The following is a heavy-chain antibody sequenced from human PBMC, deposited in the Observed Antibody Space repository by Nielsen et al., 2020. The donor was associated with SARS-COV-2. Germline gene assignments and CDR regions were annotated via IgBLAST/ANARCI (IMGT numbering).Heavy chain of an antibody. Sequence: SLKISCAASGFTFDDYAMHWVRQAPGKGLEWVSGISWNSGSIGYADSVKGRFTISRDNAKNSLYLQMNSLGAEDTALYYCAKDMGGSSWYLDYWGQGTLVTVSS. D-gene: IGHD6-13*01. J-gene: IGHJ4*02. CDR3: AKDMGGSSWYLDY. CDR2: ISWNSGSI. CDR1: GFTFDDYA. V-gene: IGHV3-9*01.